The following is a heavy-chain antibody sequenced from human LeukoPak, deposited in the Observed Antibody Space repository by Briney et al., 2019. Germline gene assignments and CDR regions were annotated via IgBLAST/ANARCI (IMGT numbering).Heavy chain of an antibody. CDR2: IRYDGVST. Sequence: PGGSLRLSCAASGFTFNKYGMHGIRQARGKGLEWVAFIRYDGVSTNYSDSVSSRFTISRDSSNNTLYLQVNSLISEDTTVYSCVKPALSYCGGDCFSESLPYYFYGRGQGTLVSFS. CDR3: VKPALSYCGGDCFSESLPYYFYG. CDR1: GFTFNKYG. V-gene: IGHV3-30*02. D-gene: IGHD2-21*01. J-gene: IGHJ4*02.